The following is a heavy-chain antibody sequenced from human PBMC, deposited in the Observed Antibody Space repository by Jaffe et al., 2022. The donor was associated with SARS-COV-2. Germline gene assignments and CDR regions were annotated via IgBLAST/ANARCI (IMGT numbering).Heavy chain of an antibody. D-gene: IGHD3-16*01. J-gene: IGHJ3*02. CDR3: AKTTITFGGVRYAFDI. Sequence: EVQLVESGGGLVQPGRSLRLSCAASGFSLNDYAMHWVRQAPGQGLEWVSGISWNSGIVGYADSVKGRFTVSRDNAKNSLSLQMNSLRVEDTALYYCAKTTITFGGVRYAFDIWGQGTMVTVSS. V-gene: IGHV3-9*01. CDR1: GFSLNDYA. CDR2: ISWNSGIV.